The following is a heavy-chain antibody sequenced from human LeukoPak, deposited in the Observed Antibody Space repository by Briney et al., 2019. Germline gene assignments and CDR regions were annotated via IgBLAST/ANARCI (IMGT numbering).Heavy chain of an antibody. CDR3: ARDEPYYDFWSGYSNNWFDP. CDR1: GGSISSSSYY. CDR2: IYYSGST. V-gene: IGHV4-39*02. J-gene: IGHJ5*02. Sequence: SETLSLTCTVSGGSISSSSYYWGWIRQPPGKGLEWIGSIYYSGSTYYNPSLKSRVTISVDTSKNQFSLKLSSVTAADTAVYYCARDEPYYDFWSGYSNNWFDPWGQGTLVTVSS. D-gene: IGHD3-3*01.